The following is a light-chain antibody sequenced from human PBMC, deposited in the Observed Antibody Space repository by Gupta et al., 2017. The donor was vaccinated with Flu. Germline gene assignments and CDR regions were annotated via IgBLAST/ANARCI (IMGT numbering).Light chain of an antibody. CDR3: QQYYSYPPT. V-gene: IGKV1-8*01. CDR1: QGVSSY. CDR2: AAS. J-gene: IGKJ1*01. Sequence: AIRMTQSPSSFSASTGDRVTLTCRASQGVSSYLAWYQQKPGKAPKLLMYAASTLQGGVPSRFSGSGSGTDFTLTISHLQSEDFATYYCQQYYSYPPTFGQGTKVEIK.